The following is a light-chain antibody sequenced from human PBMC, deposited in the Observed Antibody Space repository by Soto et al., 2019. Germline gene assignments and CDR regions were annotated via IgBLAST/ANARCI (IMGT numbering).Light chain of an antibody. CDR3: QSYDSSLSGYV. CDR2: ANI. CDR1: ISNIGAGYD. J-gene: IGLJ1*01. Sequence: QLVLTQSPSVSGAPGQRVTISCTGSISNIGAGYDVHWYQQLPGTAPKLLIFANINRPSGVPDRFSGSKSGTSASLAITGLRAEDEADYYCQSYDSSLSGYVFGTGTKLTVL. V-gene: IGLV1-40*01.